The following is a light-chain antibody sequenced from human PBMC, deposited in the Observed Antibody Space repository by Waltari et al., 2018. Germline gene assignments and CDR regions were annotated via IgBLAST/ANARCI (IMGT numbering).Light chain of an antibody. CDR1: ESVSRA. J-gene: IGKJ1*01. CDR2: GAF. Sequence: EIVLTQSPGTLSLSPGERVTLSCRASESVSRALAWYQQKPGQAPRLLMYGAFTRATGIPDRFGGSGAGTDFSLTSSSLEPEDFAVYYGRHYVRLPGTFGQGTKVEIK. CDR3: RHYVRLPGT. V-gene: IGKV3-20*01.